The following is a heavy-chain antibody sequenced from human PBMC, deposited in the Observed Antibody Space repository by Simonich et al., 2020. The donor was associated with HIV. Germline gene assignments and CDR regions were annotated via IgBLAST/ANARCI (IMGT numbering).Heavy chain of an antibody. V-gene: IGHV4-39*01. CDR2: IYYSGST. CDR3: ARNYGDYGVYWFDP. Sequence: QLQLQESGPGLVKPSETLSLTCTVSGGSISSSSYYWGWIRQPPGKGLGWIGSIYYSGSTYYNPSLKSRVTISVDTSKNQFSLKLSSVTAADTAVYYCARNYGDYGVYWFDPWGQGTLVTVSS. CDR1: GGSISSSSYY. J-gene: IGHJ5*02. D-gene: IGHD4-17*01.